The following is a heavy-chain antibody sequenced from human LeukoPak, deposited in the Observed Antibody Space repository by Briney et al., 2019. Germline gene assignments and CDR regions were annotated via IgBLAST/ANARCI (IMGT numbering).Heavy chain of an antibody. V-gene: IGHV4-59*01. CDR3: ARVTRGYSYGYEADY. CDR2: IYYSGST. Sequence: SETLSLTCTVSGGSISSYYWSWLRQPPGKGLEWIGYIYYSGSTNYNPSLKSRVTISVDTSKNQFSLKLSSVTAADTAVYYCARVTRGYSYGYEADYWGQGTLVTVSS. J-gene: IGHJ4*02. D-gene: IGHD5-18*01. CDR1: GGSISSYY.